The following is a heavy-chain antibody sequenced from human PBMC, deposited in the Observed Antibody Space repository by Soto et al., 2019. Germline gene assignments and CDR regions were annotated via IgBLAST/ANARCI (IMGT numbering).Heavy chain of an antibody. D-gene: IGHD3-10*01. V-gene: IGHV4-59*01. CDR2: FYYTGTT. CDR3: ATGRVYYGSEY. Sequence: SETLSLTCSISGGHINNYYWSWIRQPPGKALDWIGFFYYTGTTNYNPSLKCRFTISLDTSKSQYSLNLTSVTAADTAVYYCATGRVYYGSEYWGQGSLVTVSS. CDR1: GGHINNYY. J-gene: IGHJ1*01.